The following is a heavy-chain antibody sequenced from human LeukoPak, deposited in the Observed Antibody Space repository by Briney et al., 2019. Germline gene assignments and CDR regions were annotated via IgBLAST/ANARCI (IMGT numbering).Heavy chain of an antibody. V-gene: IGHV3-7*01. CDR2: IRQDGSQK. J-gene: IGHJ6*03. D-gene: IGHD3-22*01. Sequence: GGSLRLSCAASGFTFSSYWMSWVRQAPGKGLEWVATIRQDGSQKYYVDSVKGRFTISRDNAKNSLYLQMNSLRAEDTAVYYCARDSYDSSGYYMDVWGKGTTVTISS. CDR3: ARDSYDSSGYYMDV. CDR1: GFTFSSYW.